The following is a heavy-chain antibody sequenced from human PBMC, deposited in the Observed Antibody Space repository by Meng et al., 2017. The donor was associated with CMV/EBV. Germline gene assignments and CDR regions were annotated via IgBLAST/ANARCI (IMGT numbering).Heavy chain of an antibody. V-gene: IGHV4-34*01. CDR1: GGSFSGYY. Sequence: SETLSLTCAVSGGSFSGYYCSWIRQPPGKGLEWIGEINHSGSTNYNPSLKSRVTISVDTSKNQFSLKLSSVTAADTAVYYCARTRYCSSTSCYSRKYNWFDPWGQGTLVTVSS. CDR3: ARTRYCSSTSCYSRKYNWFDP. J-gene: IGHJ5*02. CDR2: INHSGST. D-gene: IGHD2-2*01.